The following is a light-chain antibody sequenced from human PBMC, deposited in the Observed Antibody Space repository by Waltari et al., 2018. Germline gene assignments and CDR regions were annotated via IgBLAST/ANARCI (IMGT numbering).Light chain of an antibody. CDR1: QTVRSY. Sequence: EIVLTQSPATLSLSPGERATLSCRANQTVRSYFAWYQQRPGQTPRLLIFDASSRATGISAKFSGSGSGTDFTLTVSNLEPEDFAVYYCQQRSNWPYTFGQGTRVEIK. CDR2: DAS. CDR3: QQRSNWPYT. J-gene: IGKJ2*01. V-gene: IGKV3-11*01.